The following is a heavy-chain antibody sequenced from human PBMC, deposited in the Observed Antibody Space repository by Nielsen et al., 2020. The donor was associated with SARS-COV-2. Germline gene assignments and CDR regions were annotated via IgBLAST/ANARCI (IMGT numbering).Heavy chain of an antibody. CDR2: ISSSSSYI. V-gene: IGHV3-21*01. CDR3: AREEGGRGWSFDENDSFDI. Sequence: GGSLRLSCAASGFTFDDYGMNWVRQAPGQGLEWVSSISSSSSYIYYADSVKGRFTNSRDNAKNSLYLQMNSLRAEDTAVYYCAREEGGRGWSFDENDSFDIWGQGKKVTVSS. CDR1: GFTFDDYG. J-gene: IGHJ3*02. D-gene: IGHD6-19*01.